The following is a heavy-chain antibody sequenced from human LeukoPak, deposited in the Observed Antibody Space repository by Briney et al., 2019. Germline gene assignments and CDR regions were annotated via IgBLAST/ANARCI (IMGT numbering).Heavy chain of an antibody. CDR2: IYYSGST. V-gene: IGHV4-61*01. J-gene: IGHJ4*02. CDR3: ARDRRYSSSWYMNYFDY. CDR1: GGSVSSGSYY. D-gene: IGHD6-13*01. Sequence: SETLSLTCTVSGGSVSSGSYYWSWIRQPPGKGLEWIGYIYYSGSTNYNPSLKSRVTISVDTSKNQFSLKLSSVTAADTAVYYCARDRRYSSSWYMNYFDYWGQGTLVTVSS.